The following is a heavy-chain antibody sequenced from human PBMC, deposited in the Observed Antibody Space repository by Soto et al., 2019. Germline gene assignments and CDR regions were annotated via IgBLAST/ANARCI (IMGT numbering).Heavy chain of an antibody. D-gene: IGHD4-17*01. V-gene: IGHV3-9*01. CDR2: ISWNSGSI. CDR3: AKDSFPNTDYYYMDV. J-gene: IGHJ6*03. Sequence: DVQLVESGGGLVQPGRSLRLSCAASGFTFDDYAMHWVRQAPGKGLEWVSGISWNSGSIGYADSVKGRFTISRDNAKNSLYLQMNSLRAEDTALYYCAKDSFPNTDYYYMDVWGKGTTVTVSS. CDR1: GFTFDDYA.